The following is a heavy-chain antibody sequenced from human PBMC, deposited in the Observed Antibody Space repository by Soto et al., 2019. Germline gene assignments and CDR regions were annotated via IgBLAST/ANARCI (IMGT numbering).Heavy chain of an antibody. J-gene: IGHJ5*02. V-gene: IGHV4-4*02. CDR2: VYYDGST. CDR1: GDSISSSNW. CDR3: ARGPSMGWFDP. Sequence: PSETLALTCGVSGDSISSSNWWSWVRQPPGQGLEWIAEVYYDGSTNYNPSLKSRVTVSVDTSKNQFSLKLSSVTAADTAVYYCARGPSMGWFDPWGQGTLVTVSS. D-gene: IGHD3-10*01.